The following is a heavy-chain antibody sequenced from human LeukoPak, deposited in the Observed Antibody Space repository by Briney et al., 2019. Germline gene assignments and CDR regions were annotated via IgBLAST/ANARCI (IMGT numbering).Heavy chain of an antibody. Sequence: GASVKVSCKASGGTFSSYAISWVRQAPGQGLEWMGGIIPIFGTANYAQKFQGRVTITTDESTSAAYMELSSLRSEDTAVYYCARVARYDFWSGHFDYWGQGTLVTVSS. D-gene: IGHD3-3*01. V-gene: IGHV1-69*05. CDR2: IIPIFGTA. CDR3: ARVARYDFWSGHFDY. J-gene: IGHJ4*02. CDR1: GGTFSSYA.